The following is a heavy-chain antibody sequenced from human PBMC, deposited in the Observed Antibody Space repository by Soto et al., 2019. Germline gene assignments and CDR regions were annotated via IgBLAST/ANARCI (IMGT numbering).Heavy chain of an antibody. Sequence: QVQLVQSGAEVRNPGSSVKVSCKASGDKFSSYTISWVRQAPGQGLAWMGRTVSVAGVPIYAQIFQGRITITADSSSSTAYMELTSLTSDDTAVYYCAREPSIAAVGIPLYSYYYMDLWGEGTAVTVSS. CDR1: GDKFSSYT. J-gene: IGHJ6*03. CDR3: AREPSIAAVGIPLYSYYYMDL. D-gene: IGHD6-13*01. V-gene: IGHV1-69*08. CDR2: TVSVAGVP.